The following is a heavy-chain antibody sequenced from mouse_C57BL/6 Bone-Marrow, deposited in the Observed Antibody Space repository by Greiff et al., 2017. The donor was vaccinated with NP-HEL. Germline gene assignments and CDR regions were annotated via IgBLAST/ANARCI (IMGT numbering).Heavy chain of an antibody. CDR2: IYPRSGNT. CDR3: ARDTTVVATDY. D-gene: IGHD1-1*01. CDR1: GYTFTSYG. Sequence: VKLMESGAELARPGASVKLSCKASGYTFTSYGISWVKQRTGQGLEWIGEIYPRSGNTYYDAKIKGKATLTADKSSSTAYMELRSLTSEDSAVYFCARDTTVVATDYWGQGTTLTVSS. V-gene: IGHV1-81*01. J-gene: IGHJ2*01.